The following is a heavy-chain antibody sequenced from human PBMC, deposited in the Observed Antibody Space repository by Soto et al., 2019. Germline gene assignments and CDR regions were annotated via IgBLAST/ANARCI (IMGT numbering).Heavy chain of an antibody. D-gene: IGHD2-15*01. V-gene: IGHV1-69*02. CDR2: IIPILGIA. J-gene: IGHJ1*01. CDR1: GGTFSSYT. CDR3: ARFCSGGSCYANVAEYFQH. Sequence: SVKVSCKASGGTFSSYTISWVRQAPGQRLERMGRIIPILGIANYAQKLQGRVTITADKSTSTAYMELSSLRAEDTAVYYCARFCSGGSCYANVAEYFQHWGQGTLVTVSS.